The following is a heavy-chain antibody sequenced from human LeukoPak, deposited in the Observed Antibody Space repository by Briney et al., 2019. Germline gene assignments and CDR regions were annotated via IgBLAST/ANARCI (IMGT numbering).Heavy chain of an antibody. CDR2: ISSSSSYT. CDR1: GFTFSDYY. D-gene: IGHD6-19*01. Sequence: GGSLRLSCAASGFTFSDYYISWIRQAPGKGLEWVSYISSSSSYTNYADSVKGRFTISRDNAKNSLYLQINSLRAEDTAVYYCARGRYSSGWSHAGFDYWGQGTLVTVSS. V-gene: IGHV3-11*06. CDR3: ARGRYSSGWSHAGFDY. J-gene: IGHJ4*02.